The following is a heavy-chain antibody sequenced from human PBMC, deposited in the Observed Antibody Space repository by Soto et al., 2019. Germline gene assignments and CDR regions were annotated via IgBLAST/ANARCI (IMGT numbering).Heavy chain of an antibody. CDR2: IIPIFGTA. D-gene: IGHD3-22*01. CDR3: ALYYYDSSGYYCYFDY. V-gene: IGHV1-69*13. CDR1: GGTFSSYA. J-gene: IGHJ4*02. Sequence: ASVKVSCKASGGTFSSYAISWVRQAPGQGLEWMGGIIPIFGTANYAQKFQGRVTISADESTSTAYMELSSLRSEDTAVYYCALYYYDSSGYYCYFDYWGQGTLVTVSS.